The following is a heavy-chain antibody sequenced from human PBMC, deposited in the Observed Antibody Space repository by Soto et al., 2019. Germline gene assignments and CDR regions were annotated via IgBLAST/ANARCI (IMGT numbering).Heavy chain of an antibody. CDR1: GYTFTSYG. CDR3: ASDYGFGELFDP. J-gene: IGHJ5*02. CDR2: ISAYNGNT. Sequence: QVQLVQSGAEVKKPGASVKVSCKASGYTFTSYGISWVRQAPGQGLEWMGCISAYNGNTNYAQKLQGRVTMTADTSTSIAYMELRRLRSDDTAVYQFASDYGFGELFDPCGQGTLGTVSS. V-gene: IGHV1-18*01. D-gene: IGHD3-10*01.